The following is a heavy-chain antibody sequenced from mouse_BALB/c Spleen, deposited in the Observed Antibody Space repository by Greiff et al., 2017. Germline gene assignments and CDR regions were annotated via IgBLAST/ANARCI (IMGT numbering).Heavy chain of an antibody. J-gene: IGHJ3*01. CDR1: GYTFTSYV. Sequence: VQLQQSGAELVKPGASVKMSCKASGYTFTSYVMHWVKQKPGQGLEWIGYINPYNDGTKYNDKFKGKATLTSDKSSSTAYMELSSLTSEDSAVYYCARSAYDYGVTWFAYWGQGTLVTVSA. D-gene: IGHD2-4*01. V-gene: IGHV1-14*01. CDR3: ARSAYDYGVTWFAY. CDR2: INPYNDGT.